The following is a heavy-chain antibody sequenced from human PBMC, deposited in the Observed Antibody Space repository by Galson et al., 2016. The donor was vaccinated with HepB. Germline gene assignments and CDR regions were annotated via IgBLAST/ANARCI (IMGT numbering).Heavy chain of an antibody. J-gene: IGHJ4*02. Sequence: SLRLSCAVSGYIFADYSLTWIRQAPGKGLEWVSYISSNSSHTNYADSVKGRFTVSRDNAKNSLFLQMNSLRAEDTAVYYCARLSLVSAGAVDYWGQGTLVVVS. CDR2: ISSNSSHT. CDR3: ARLSLVSAGAVDY. D-gene: IGHD4/OR15-4a*01. CDR1: GYIFADYS. V-gene: IGHV3-11*06.